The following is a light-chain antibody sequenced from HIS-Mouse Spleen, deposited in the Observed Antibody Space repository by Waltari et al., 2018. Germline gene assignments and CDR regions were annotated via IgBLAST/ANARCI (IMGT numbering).Light chain of an antibody. CDR1: SSDVGGYNY. J-gene: IGLJ2*01. V-gene: IGLV2-8*01. Sequence: QSALTQPPSASGSPGQSVTISCTGTSSDVGGYNYVSWYQQHPGKAPKLMIYEDSKRPSGVPDRFSGSKAGKTASLTVSGLQAEDEADYYCSSYAGSNNLVFGGGTKLTVL. CDR3: SSYAGSNNLV. CDR2: EDS.